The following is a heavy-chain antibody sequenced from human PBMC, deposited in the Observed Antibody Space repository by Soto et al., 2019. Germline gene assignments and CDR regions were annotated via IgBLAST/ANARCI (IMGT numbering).Heavy chain of an antibody. CDR3: TRGGDSSWYGNYYYYYGMDV. D-gene: IGHD6-13*01. CDR1: GFTFSGSA. Sequence: PGGSLRLSCAASGFTFSGSAMHWVRQASGKGLEWVGRIRSKTDGGTTDYAAPVKGRFTISRDDSKSIAYLQMNSLKTEDTAVYYCTRGGDSSWYGNYYYYYGMDVWGQGTTVTVSS. J-gene: IGHJ6*02. CDR2: IRSKTDGGTT. V-gene: IGHV3-15*01.